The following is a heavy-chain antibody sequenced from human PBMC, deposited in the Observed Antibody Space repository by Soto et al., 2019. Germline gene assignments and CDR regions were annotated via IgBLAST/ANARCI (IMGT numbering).Heavy chain of an antibody. V-gene: IGHV4-34*01. CDR1: GGSFSGYY. CDR3: ARGVVAATNFDY. CDR2: INHSGST. Sequence: PSETLSLTCAVYGGSFSGYYWSWIRQPPGKGLEWIGEINHSGSTNYNPSLKSRFTISVDTSKNQFSLKLSSVTAADTAVYYCARGVVAATNFDYWGQGTLVTVSS. D-gene: IGHD2-15*01. J-gene: IGHJ4*02.